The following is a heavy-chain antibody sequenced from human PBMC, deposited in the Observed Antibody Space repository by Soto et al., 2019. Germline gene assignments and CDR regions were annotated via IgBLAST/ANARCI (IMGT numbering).Heavy chain of an antibody. CDR3: ARDGGTYCSGSNCLVDC. CDR1: GFTFSTYW. CDR2: IKQDGSEK. J-gene: IGHJ4*02. V-gene: IGHV3-7*01. D-gene: IGHD2-15*01. Sequence: GGSLRLSCAASGFTFSTYWMSWVRQAPGKGLEWVANIKQDGSEKYYVDSVKGRFTISRDNAKNSLYLQMNNLRAEDTAVYYCARDGGTYCSGSNCLVDCWGQGTLVTVSS.